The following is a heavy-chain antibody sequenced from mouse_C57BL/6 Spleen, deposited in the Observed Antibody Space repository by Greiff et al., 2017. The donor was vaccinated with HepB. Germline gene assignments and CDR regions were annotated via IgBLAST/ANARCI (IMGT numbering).Heavy chain of an antibody. J-gene: IGHJ2*01. CDR2: IDPSDSYT. V-gene: IGHV1-69*01. CDR1: GYTFTSYW. D-gene: IGHD2-4*01. Sequence: VKLQQPGAELVMPGASVKLSCKASGYTFTSYWMHWVKQRPGQGLEWIGEIDPSDSYTNYNQKFKGKSTLTVDKSSSTAYMQLSSLTSEDSAVYYCARGRIKDYFDYWGQGTTLTVSS. CDR3: ARGRIKDYFDY.